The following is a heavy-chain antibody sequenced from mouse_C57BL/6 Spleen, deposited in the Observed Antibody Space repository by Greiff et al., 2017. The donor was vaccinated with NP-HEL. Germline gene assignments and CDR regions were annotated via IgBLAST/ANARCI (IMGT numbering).Heavy chain of an antibody. V-gene: IGHV5-2*01. CDR2: LNSDGGST. Sequence: EVMLVESGGGLVQPGESLKLSCESNEYEFPSHDMSWVRKTPEKRLELVAALNSDGGSTYYPDTLASRFIISRDNTKKTLYLQMSSLRSEDTALDYCARHSNLAWFAYWGQGTLVTVSA. CDR1: EYEFPSHD. CDR3: ARHSNLAWFAY. D-gene: IGHD2-5*01. J-gene: IGHJ3*01.